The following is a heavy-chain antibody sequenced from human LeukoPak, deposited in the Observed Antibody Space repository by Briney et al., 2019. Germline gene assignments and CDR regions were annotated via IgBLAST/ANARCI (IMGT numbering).Heavy chain of an antibody. V-gene: IGHV4-59*08. CDR2: IYNTGRT. CDR1: GGSITNYY. D-gene: IGHD1-26*01. Sequence: SEALSLTCSVSGGSITNYYWSWIRQSPGKGLEWIGFIYNTGRTNYNPSLQSRVTMSIDTSKNQFSLKPSSVTAADTAVYYCARQGELAIDYWGQGTLVTVSS. J-gene: IGHJ4*02. CDR3: ARQGELAIDY.